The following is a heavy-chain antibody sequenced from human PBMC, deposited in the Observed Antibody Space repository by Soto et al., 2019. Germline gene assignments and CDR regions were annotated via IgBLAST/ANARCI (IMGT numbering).Heavy chain of an antibody. CDR3: AKGDNLGPKTGYAFDP. CDR1: GDSVSSNTAS. D-gene: IGHD5-12*01. J-gene: IGHJ5*02. V-gene: IGHV6-1*01. CDR2: TYFRSKWYN. Sequence: PSQTLSLTCAISGDSVSSNTASWNWIRQSPSRGLEWLGRTYFRSKWYNDYAVSVKSRIIINPDTSNNQFSLQLNSVTPEDTAVYFCAKGDNLGPKTGYAFDPWGQGSMDTGSS.